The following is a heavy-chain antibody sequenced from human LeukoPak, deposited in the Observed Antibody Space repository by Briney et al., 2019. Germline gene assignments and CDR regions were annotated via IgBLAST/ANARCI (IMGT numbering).Heavy chain of an antibody. V-gene: IGHV3-30-3*01. CDR3: ARDVAGDRPARFDP. D-gene: IGHD2-21*01. J-gene: IGHJ5*02. CDR2: ISYDGSNK. Sequence: PGRSLRLSCAASGFTFSSYAMHWVRQAPGKGLEWVAVISYDGSNKYYADSVKGRFTISRDNSKNTLYLQMNSLRAEDTAVYYCARDVAGDRPARFDPWGQGTLVTVSS. CDR1: GFTFSSYA.